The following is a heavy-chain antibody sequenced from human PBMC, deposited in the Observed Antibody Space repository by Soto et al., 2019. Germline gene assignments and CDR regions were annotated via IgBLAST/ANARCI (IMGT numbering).Heavy chain of an antibody. Sequence: EGQLVESGGDLVKPGGSLRVTCAASGFTFSNAWMGWVRQAPGKGPEWVARIKSISDGGTTDYGAPVKDRFTISRDDSKNTLFLQMNSLKTEDTAVYYCTTDPYFTLWGQGTLVTVSS. CDR3: TTDPYFTL. D-gene: IGHD1-26*01. CDR1: GFTFSNAW. CDR2: IKSISDGGTT. J-gene: IGHJ4*02. V-gene: IGHV3-15*01.